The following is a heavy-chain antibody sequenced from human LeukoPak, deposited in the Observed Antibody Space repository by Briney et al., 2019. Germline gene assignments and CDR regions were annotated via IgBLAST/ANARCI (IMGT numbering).Heavy chain of an antibody. V-gene: IGHV3-33*08. CDR1: GFTFSSYG. D-gene: IGHD3-10*01. J-gene: IGHJ6*02. Sequence: GGSLRLSCAASGFTFSSYGMHWVRQAPGKGLEWVAVIWYDGSNKYYADSVKGRFTISRDNSKNTLYLQMNSLRAEDTAVYYCARDLVRGPLGYYYGMDVWGQGTTVTVSS. CDR3: ARDLVRGPLGYYYGMDV. CDR2: IWYDGSNK.